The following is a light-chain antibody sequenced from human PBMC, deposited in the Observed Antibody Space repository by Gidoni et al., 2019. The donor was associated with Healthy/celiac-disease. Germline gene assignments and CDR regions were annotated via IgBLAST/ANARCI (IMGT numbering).Light chain of an antibody. CDR1: QSVSSN. Sequence: EIVMTQSPATLSVSPGESTTLSCRASQSVSSNLAWYQQKPGQAPRLLIYGASTRATGIPARFSGSGSGTEFTLTISSLQSEDFAVYYCQQYNNWPTCGQGTKVEIK. V-gene: IGKV3-15*01. CDR3: QQYNNWPT. CDR2: GAS. J-gene: IGKJ1*01.